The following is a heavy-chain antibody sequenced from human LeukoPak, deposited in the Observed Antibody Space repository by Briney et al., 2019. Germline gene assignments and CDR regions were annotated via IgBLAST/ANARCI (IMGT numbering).Heavy chain of an antibody. Sequence: PGGSLRLSCAASGFTVSSNYVSWVRQAPGKGLEWVSVFYSGGSTYYADFVKGRFTISRDNSRNTLYLQMNSLRAEDTAVYYCAKDLSSGWYVSDYWGQGTLVTVSS. CDR1: GFTVSSNY. CDR2: FYSGGST. CDR3: AKDLSSGWYVSDY. J-gene: IGHJ4*02. V-gene: IGHV3-66*01. D-gene: IGHD6-19*01.